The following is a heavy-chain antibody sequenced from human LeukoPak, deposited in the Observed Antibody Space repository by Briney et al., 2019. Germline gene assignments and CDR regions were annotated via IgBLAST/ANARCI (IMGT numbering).Heavy chain of an antibody. Sequence: PGGSLRLSCAVSGFTFSNAWMNWVRQAPGKGLEWVGRIKTKIDGETTDYGAPMKGRFTISRDDSKNTLYVEVKSLKTDDTAVYYCATEGSYCSGGRCYRYFDFWGQGTLVTVSS. J-gene: IGHJ4*02. CDR3: ATEGSYCSGGRCYRYFDF. CDR2: IKTKIDGETT. D-gene: IGHD2-15*01. CDR1: GFTFSNAW. V-gene: IGHV3-15*01.